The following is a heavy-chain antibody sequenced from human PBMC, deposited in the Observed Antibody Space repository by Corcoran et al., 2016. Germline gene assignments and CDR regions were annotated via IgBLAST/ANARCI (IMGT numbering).Heavy chain of an antibody. Sequence: EVQLVESGGGLVKPGGSLRLSCAASGFTFSSYSMNWVRQAPGKGLEWVSSISSSSSYIYYADSVKGRFTISRDNAKNSLYLQMNSLRAEDTAVYYCARDPHYRIAAAGTSYYYGMDVWGQGTTVTVSS. J-gene: IGHJ6*02. CDR3: ARDPHYRIAAAGTSYYYGMDV. V-gene: IGHV3-21*01. CDR2: ISSSSSYI. CDR1: GFTFSSYS. D-gene: IGHD6-13*01.